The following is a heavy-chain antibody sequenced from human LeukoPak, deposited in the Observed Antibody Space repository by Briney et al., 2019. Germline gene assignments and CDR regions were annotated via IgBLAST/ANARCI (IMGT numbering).Heavy chain of an antibody. V-gene: IGHV3-9*01. CDR2: ISWNSGSI. J-gene: IGHJ3*02. CDR3: AKGVRITMVRGAFDI. CDR1: GFTFDDYA. D-gene: IGHD3-10*01. Sequence: GGSLRLSCAASGFTFDDYAMHWVRQAPGKGLEWVSGISWNSGSIVYVDSVKGRFTISRDNAKNSLYLQMNSLRAEDTALYYCAKGVRITMVRGAFDIWGQGAMVTVSS.